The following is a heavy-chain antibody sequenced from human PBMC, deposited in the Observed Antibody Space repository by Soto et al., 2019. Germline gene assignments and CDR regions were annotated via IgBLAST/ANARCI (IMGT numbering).Heavy chain of an antibody. Sequence: PGGSLRLSCAAAGFMFGSYGMSWVRQSPGKGLEWVSSISGSGGSTYYADSVKGRFTISRDNSKSTLYLQMSSLRAEDTAVYSCAKGPSYSGAYFPFGYWGQGTLVTVSS. J-gene: IGHJ4*02. CDR3: AKGPSYSGAYFPFGY. V-gene: IGHV3-23*01. CDR1: GFMFGSYG. CDR2: ISGSGGST. D-gene: IGHD1-26*01.